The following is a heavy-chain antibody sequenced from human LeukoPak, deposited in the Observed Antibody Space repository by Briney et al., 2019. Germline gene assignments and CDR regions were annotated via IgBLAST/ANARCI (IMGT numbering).Heavy chain of an antibody. CDR1: GFTFSSYS. CDR3: ARDLPGGYDYSFDY. J-gene: IGHJ4*02. Sequence: GGSLRLSCAASGFTFSSYSMNWVRQAPGKGLEWVSSISSSSSYIYYADSVKGRFTISRDNAKNSLYLQMNSLRAEDTAVYYCARDLPGGYDYSFDYWGQGTLVTASS. V-gene: IGHV3-21*01. D-gene: IGHD5-12*01. CDR2: ISSSSSYI.